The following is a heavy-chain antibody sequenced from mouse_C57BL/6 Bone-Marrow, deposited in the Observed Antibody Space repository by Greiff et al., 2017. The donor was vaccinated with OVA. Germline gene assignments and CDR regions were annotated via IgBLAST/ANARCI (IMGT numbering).Heavy chain of an antibody. CDR2: LRSKSNNYAT. D-gene: IGHD1-1*01. Sequence: ELQGVESGGGLVQPKGSLKLSCAASGFSFNTYAMNWVRQAPGKGLEWVARLRSKSNNYATYYADSVKDRFTISRDDSESMLYLQMNNLKTEDTAMYYCVRQGLYGSSYGFAYWGQGTLVTVSA. CDR3: VRQGLYGSSYGFAY. J-gene: IGHJ3*01. CDR1: GFSFNTYA. V-gene: IGHV10-1*01.